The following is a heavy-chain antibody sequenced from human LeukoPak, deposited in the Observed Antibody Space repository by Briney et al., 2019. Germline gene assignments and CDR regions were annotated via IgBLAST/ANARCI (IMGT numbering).Heavy chain of an antibody. D-gene: IGHD1-26*01. Sequence: GGSLRLSCAASGFIFSSYGMHWVRQAPGKGLEWVAFIRYDGSNKYYADSVKGRFTISRDNSKNTLYLQMNSLRAEDMAVYYCAKDPTYSGSYVDWGQGTLVTVSS. CDR3: AKDPTYSGSYVD. CDR1: GFIFSSYG. V-gene: IGHV3-30*02. J-gene: IGHJ4*02. CDR2: IRYDGSNK.